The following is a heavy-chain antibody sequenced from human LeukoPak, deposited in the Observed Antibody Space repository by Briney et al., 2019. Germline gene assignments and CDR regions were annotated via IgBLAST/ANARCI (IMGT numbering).Heavy chain of an antibody. CDR1: GFTFSSYS. D-gene: IGHD6-6*01. CDR3: ARDGGQLGQLFDY. V-gene: IGHV3-48*01. Sequence: PGGSLRLSCAASGFTFSSYSMNWVRQAPGKGLEWVSYISSSSSTIYYADSVKGRFTISRDNAKNSLYLQMNSLRAEDTAVYYCARDGGQLGQLFDYWGQGTLVTVSS. CDR2: ISSSSSTI. J-gene: IGHJ4*02.